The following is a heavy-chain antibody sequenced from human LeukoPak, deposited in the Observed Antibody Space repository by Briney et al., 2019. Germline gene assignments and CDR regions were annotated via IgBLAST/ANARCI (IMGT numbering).Heavy chain of an antibody. CDR3: ARDRGGSSWSNDAFDI. CDR1: GGSFSGYY. D-gene: IGHD6-13*01. Sequence: SETLSLTCAVYGGSFSGYYWSWIRQPPGKGLEWIGEINHSGSTNSNPSLKSRVSMSVDTSKNQFSLNLSSVTAADTAIYYCARDRGGSSWSNDAFDIWGQGTTVTVSS. CDR2: INHSGST. J-gene: IGHJ3*02. V-gene: IGHV4-34*01.